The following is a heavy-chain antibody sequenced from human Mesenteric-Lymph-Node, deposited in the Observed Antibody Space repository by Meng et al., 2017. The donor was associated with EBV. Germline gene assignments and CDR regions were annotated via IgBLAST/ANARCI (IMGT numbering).Heavy chain of an antibody. CDR1: GFRFSDYS. CDR2: ISQDGSIT. J-gene: IGHJ2*01. CDR3: TRNGDGLAL. D-gene: IGHD3-10*01. V-gene: IGHV3-74*01. Sequence: GEAGGGLVQPGRSLGLSCVASGFRFSDYSMVWVRQAPGKGLVWVSYISQDGSITSYVDSVEGRFTISRDNAKNTLFLQMNSLGVDDTAMYYCTRNGDGLALWGRGTLVTVSS.